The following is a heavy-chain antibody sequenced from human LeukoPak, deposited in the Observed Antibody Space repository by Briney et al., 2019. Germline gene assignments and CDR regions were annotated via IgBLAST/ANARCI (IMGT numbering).Heavy chain of an antibody. Sequence: GGSLRLSCAASGFTFSSYWMHWVRQAPGKGLVWVSRINSDGSSTSYADSVKGRFTISRDNAKNTLYLQMNSLRAEDTAVYYCARGMGSSSPTPPRWGQGTLVTVSS. J-gene: IGHJ4*02. D-gene: IGHD6-13*01. CDR2: INSDGSST. CDR3: ARGMGSSSPTPPR. CDR1: GFTFSSYW. V-gene: IGHV3-74*01.